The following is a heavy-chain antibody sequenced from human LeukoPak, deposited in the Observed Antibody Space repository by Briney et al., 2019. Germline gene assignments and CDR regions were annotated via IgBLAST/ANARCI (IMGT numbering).Heavy chain of an antibody. V-gene: IGHV4-59*08. CDR1: GGTFSSYD. CDR3: ARWYSSGWAFDY. J-gene: IGHJ4*02. D-gene: IGHD6-19*01. CDR2: IHSSGST. Sequence: SETRSLTCTVSGGTFSSYDWNWIRQPPGKGLEWIGYIHSSGSTKYNPSLKSRVTISVDTSKNQFSLKLSSVTAADRAVYYCARWYSSGWAFDYWGQGTLVTVSS.